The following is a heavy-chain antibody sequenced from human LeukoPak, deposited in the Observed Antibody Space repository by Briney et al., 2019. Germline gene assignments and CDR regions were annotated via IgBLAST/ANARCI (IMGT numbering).Heavy chain of an antibody. V-gene: IGHV4-38-2*02. CDR1: GYSISSGYY. D-gene: IGHD5-12*01. CDR2: IYHSGST. Sequence: SETLSLTCTVSGYSISSGYYWGWIRQPPGKGLEWIGSIYHSGSTYYNPSLKSRVTISVDTSKNQFSLKLSSVTAADTAVYYCARARGYSGYLDYWGQGTLVTVSS. CDR3: ARARGYSGYLDY. J-gene: IGHJ4*02.